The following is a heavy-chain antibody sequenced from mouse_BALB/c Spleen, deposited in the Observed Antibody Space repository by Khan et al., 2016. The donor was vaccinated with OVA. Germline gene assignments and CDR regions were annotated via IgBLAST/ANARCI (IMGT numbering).Heavy chain of an antibody. CDR2: INPSNDYT. CDR3: GREGACDRSDGWFAY. J-gene: IGHJ3*01. D-gene: IGHD2-14*01. Sequence: QVQLKQSRAELARPGASVKMSCKASGYTFTSYTIHWVRQRPGQAPEWIGHINPSNDYTNYNQNFKDKATLIVDKSSTTAYMQLSSLTAEDSAVCYCGREGACDRSDGWFAYWGQGTLVTVSA. CDR1: GYTFTSYT. V-gene: IGHV1-4*01.